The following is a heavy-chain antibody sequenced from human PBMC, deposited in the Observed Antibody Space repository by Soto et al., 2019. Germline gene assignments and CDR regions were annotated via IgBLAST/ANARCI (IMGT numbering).Heavy chain of an antibody. V-gene: IGHV1-2*04. CDR1: GYTFTGYY. D-gene: IGHD2-2*01. CDR3: ARFRPTCSSTSCYGMDV. CDR2: INPNSGGT. Sequence: GASVKVSCKASGYTFTGYYMHWVRQAPGQGLEWMGWINPNSGGTNYAQKFQGWVTMTRDTSISTAYMELSRLRSDDTAVYYCARFRPTCSSTSCYGMDVWGQGNTVTVSS. J-gene: IGHJ6*02.